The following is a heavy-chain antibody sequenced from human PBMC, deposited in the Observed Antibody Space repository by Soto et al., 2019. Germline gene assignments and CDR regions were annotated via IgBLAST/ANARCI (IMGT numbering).Heavy chain of an antibody. Sequence: QVQLVQSGAEVKKPGASVKVSCKASGYTFTSYGISWVRQAPGQGLEWMGWISAYNGNTNYAQKLQGRVTMTTDTTTSTAYMELRSLRSDDPAVYYCARGRRAFIAVAGPYCFDYWGQGTLVTVSS. CDR2: ISAYNGNT. CDR3: ARGRRAFIAVAGPYCFDY. CDR1: GYTFTSYG. D-gene: IGHD6-19*01. V-gene: IGHV1-18*01. J-gene: IGHJ4*02.